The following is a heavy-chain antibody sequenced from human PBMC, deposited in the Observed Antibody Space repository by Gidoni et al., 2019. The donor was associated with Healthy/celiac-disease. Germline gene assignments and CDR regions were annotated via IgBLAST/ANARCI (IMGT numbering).Heavy chain of an antibody. CDR3: AKRGAVAGTGEDY. J-gene: IGHJ4*02. D-gene: IGHD6-19*01. V-gene: IGHV3-23*01. Sequence: EVQLLESGGGLVQPGGSLRLSCAASGFTFSSYAMSWVRQAPGKGLEWVSAISCSGGSTYYADSVKGRFTISRDNSKNTLYLQMNSLRAEDTAVYYCAKRGAVAGTGEDYWGQGTLVTVSS. CDR1: GFTFSSYA. CDR2: ISCSGGST.